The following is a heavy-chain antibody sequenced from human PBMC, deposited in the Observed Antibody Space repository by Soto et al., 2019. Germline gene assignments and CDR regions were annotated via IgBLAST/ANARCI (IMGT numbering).Heavy chain of an antibody. CDR2: INHSGST. V-gene: IGHV4-34*01. CDR1: GGSFSGYY. CDR3: ARGWYFDD. J-gene: IGHJ4*02. Sequence: PSETLSLTCAVYGGSFSGYYWSWIRQPPGKGLEWIGEINHSGSTNYNPSLKSRVTISVDTSKNQFSLKLSSVTAADTAVYYCARGWYFDDWGQGTLVTVSS.